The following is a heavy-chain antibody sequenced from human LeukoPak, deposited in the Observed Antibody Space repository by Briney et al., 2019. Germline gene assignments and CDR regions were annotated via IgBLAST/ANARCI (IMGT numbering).Heavy chain of an antibody. V-gene: IGHV3-48*01. CDR2: ISSSSSTI. CDR1: GFTFSSYS. CDR3: ARDQIFGVVQLDY. D-gene: IGHD3-3*01. J-gene: IGHJ4*02. Sequence: PGGSLRLSCAASGFTFSSYSMNWVRQAPGKGLEWVSYISSSSSTIYYADSVKGRFTISRDNAKNSLYLQMNSLRAEDTAVYYCARDQIFGVVQLDYWGQGTLVTVSS.